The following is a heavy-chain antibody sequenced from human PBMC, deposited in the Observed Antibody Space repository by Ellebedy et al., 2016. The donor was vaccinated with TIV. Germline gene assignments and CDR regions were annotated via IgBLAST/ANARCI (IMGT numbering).Heavy chain of an antibody. Sequence: GGSLRLXXAASGFTFDDYGMSWVRQAPGKGLEWVSGISWNGGSTGYADSVEGRFTISRDNAKNSLYLQMNSLRAEDTALYFCARHLRGYSYMDVWGKGTTVTVSS. D-gene: IGHD5-18*01. J-gene: IGHJ6*03. CDR3: ARHLRGYSYMDV. CDR2: ISWNGGST. CDR1: GFTFDDYG. V-gene: IGHV3-20*03.